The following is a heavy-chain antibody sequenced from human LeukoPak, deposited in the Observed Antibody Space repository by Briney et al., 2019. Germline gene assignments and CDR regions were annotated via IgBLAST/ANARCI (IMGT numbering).Heavy chain of an antibody. J-gene: IGHJ5*02. Sequence: PSEPLSLTCSVSGGSISNYHWSWLRQPPGKRLEWSAYIYSSGSTNYNPSLKSRVTISVDTSKNQFSLKLSSVTTADTAIYYCARDRHGSGSAHSFDPWGQGTLVTVSS. V-gene: IGHV4-59*01. D-gene: IGHD3-10*01. CDR3: ARDRHGSGSAHSFDP. CDR2: IYSSGST. CDR1: GGSISNYH.